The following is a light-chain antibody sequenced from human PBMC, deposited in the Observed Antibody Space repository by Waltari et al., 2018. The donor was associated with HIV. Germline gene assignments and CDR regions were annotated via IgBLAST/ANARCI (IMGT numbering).Light chain of an antibody. Sequence: TQSPGALSLSPGERATLSCRASQSVRSSSLAWYQQKPGQAPTILIYGASTRATGIPDRFSGSGSGTDFTLTISRLEPEDFAVYYCQQYGTSPRTFGQGTKVEIK. CDR3: QQYGTSPRT. CDR2: GAS. V-gene: IGKV3-20*01. CDR1: QSVRSSS. J-gene: IGKJ1*01.